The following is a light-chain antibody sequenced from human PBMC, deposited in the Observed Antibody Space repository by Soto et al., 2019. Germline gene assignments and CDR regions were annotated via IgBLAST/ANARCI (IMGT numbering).Light chain of an antibody. CDR2: GNS. CDR1: SSNIGAGYE. V-gene: IGLV1-40*01. J-gene: IGLJ3*02. Sequence: QSVLTQPPSVSGAPGQRVTISCTGSSSNIGAGYEVHWYQQLPGTAPKLLIYGNSNRPSGVPDRFSGSKSGTSASLAITGLQAEDEADYYCQSYDSSLSALFGGGTKLTV. CDR3: QSYDSSLSAL.